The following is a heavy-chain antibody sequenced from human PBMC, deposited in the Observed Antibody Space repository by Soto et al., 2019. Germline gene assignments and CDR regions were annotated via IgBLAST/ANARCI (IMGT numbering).Heavy chain of an antibody. CDR2: TYYRSKWYN. CDR1: GDSVSSNSAA. J-gene: IGHJ5*02. V-gene: IGHV6-1*01. CDR3: ARGPKECSGGSCYSGLGVFFDP. D-gene: IGHD2-15*01. Sequence: QVQLQQSGPGLVKPSQTLSLTCAISGDSVSSNSAAWNWIRQSPSRGLEWLGRTYYRSKWYNDYAVSVKSRITINPDTSKNQFSLQLNSVTPEDTAVYYCARGPKECSGGSCYSGLGVFFDPWGQGTLVTVSS.